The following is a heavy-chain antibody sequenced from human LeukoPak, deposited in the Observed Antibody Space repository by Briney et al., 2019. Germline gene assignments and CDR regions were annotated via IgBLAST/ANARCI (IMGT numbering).Heavy chain of an antibody. CDR2: ISGSGGST. J-gene: IGHJ4*02. CDR1: GFTFSSYA. D-gene: IGHD3-10*01. Sequence: GSLRLSCAASGFTFSSYAMSWVRQAPGKGLEWVSAISGSGGSTYYADSVKGRFTISRDNSKNTLYLQMNSLRAEDTAVYYCAKTEQNVLLWFGEFDYWGQGTLVTVSS. CDR3: AKTEQNVLLWFGEFDY. V-gene: IGHV3-23*01.